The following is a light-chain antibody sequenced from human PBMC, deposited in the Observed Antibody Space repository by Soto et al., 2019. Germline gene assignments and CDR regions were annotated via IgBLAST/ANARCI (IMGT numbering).Light chain of an antibody. CDR2: DVG. CDR1: SSDIGGYNF. Sequence: QSALTQPASVSGSPGQSITIACTGTSSDIGGYNFVSWYQQHPGKAPKLLIYDVGNRPSRVSNRFSGSKSGNTASLTISGLQAEDEAHYYCNSYRTVSTYVFGTGTKVTVL. J-gene: IGLJ1*01. V-gene: IGLV2-14*01. CDR3: NSYRTVSTYV.